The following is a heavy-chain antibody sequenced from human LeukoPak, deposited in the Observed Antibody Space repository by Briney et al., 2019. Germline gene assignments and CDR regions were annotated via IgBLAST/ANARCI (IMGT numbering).Heavy chain of an antibody. CDR2: RNPSRGSA. Sequence: SLKVSCKASGYTFTSYEINWVRQAAGQEREWMGWRNPSRGSAGHAQKFQGRVTMTRITSISTAYMELHSLRSQGAGVYYCARAGNSGSCSLQWRQGTLVTVSS. J-gene: IGHJ4*02. V-gene: IGHV1-8*01. D-gene: IGHD1-26*01. CDR3: ARAGNSGSCSLQ. CDR1: GYTFTSYE.